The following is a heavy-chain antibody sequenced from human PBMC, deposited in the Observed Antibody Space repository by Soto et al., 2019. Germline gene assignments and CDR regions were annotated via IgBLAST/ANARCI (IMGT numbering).Heavy chain of an antibody. CDR2: IKQDGSEK. Sequence: GGSLRLSCAASGFTFSSYWMSWVRQAPGKGLEWVANIKQDGSEKYYVDSVKGRFTISRDNAKNSLYLQMNRLRAEDTAVYYCASEGVGYYYYMDVWGQGTTVTVSS. CDR3: ASEGVGYYYYMDV. J-gene: IGHJ6*03. V-gene: IGHV3-7*01. CDR1: GFTFSSYW. D-gene: IGHD2-15*01.